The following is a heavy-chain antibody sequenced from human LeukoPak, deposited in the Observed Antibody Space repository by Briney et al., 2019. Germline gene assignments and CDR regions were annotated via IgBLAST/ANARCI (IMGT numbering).Heavy chain of an antibody. CDR1: GGSISSYY. D-gene: IGHD7-27*01. CDR2: IYYSGST. CDR3: ALNLGIHFDY. V-gene: IGHV4-59*01. J-gene: IGHJ4*02. Sequence: PSETLSLTCTVSGGSISSYYWSWIRQPPGKGLEWIGYIYYSGSTNYNPSLKSRVTISVDTSKNQFSLKLSSVTAEDTAVYYCALNLGIHFDYWAREPWSPSPQ.